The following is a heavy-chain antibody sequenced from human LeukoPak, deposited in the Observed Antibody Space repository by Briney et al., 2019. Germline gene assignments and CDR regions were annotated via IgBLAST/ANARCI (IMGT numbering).Heavy chain of an antibody. V-gene: IGHV4-34*01. CDR1: GGSFSGYF. Sequence: PSETLSLTCGVYGGSFSGYFWSWIRQPPEKGLEWIGEINQSGSTNYNPSLKSRVTISVDTSKNQFSLKLSSVTAADTAVYYCARQRGSGSYYIDYWGQGTLVTVSS. J-gene: IGHJ4*02. D-gene: IGHD3-10*01. CDR2: INQSGST. CDR3: ARQRGSGSYYIDY.